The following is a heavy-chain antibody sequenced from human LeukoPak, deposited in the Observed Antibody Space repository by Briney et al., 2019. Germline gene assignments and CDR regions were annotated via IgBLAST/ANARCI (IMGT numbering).Heavy chain of an antibody. CDR3: ARERGVVVVPSAPDAFDI. CDR2: MYTSGGT. J-gene: IGHJ3*02. V-gene: IGHV4-4*07. D-gene: IGHD2-2*01. CDR1: IGSIRVYY. Sequence: PSETLSLTCTVSIGSIRVYYWSCISDPAGGGGGCIGRMYTSGGTNYNPYIKSRVTMTVDTSKNQFSLKLSSVTAADTAVYYCARERGVVVVPSAPDAFDIWGQGTMVTVSS.